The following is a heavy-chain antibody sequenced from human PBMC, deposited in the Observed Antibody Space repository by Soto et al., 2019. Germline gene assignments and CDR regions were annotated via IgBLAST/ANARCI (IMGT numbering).Heavy chain of an antibody. J-gene: IGHJ4*02. CDR1: GGSFSDYY. CDR3: ARVPRAEITLTVVVRYFDH. V-gene: IGHV4-34*01. Sequence: SETLSLTCAVYGGSFSDYYWSWIRQPLGKGLEWIGEINHSGSTNYNPSLKSRVTISVDTSKNQFSLKLSSVTAADTAVYYCARVPRAEITLTVVVRYFDHWGQGTLVTVSS. D-gene: IGHD3-22*01. CDR2: INHSGST.